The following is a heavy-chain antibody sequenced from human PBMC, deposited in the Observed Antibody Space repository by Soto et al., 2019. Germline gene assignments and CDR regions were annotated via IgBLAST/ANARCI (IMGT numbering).Heavy chain of an antibody. CDR1: GGTFSGYS. V-gene: IGHV4-34*01. CDR2: INRSGMT. CDR3: ARETHHCAAIPVRKLKNHEWLDP. J-gene: IGHJ5*02. D-gene: IGHD6-13*01. Sequence: SETLSLTCAVYGGTFSGYSWSWIRQPPGKGLEWIGDINRSGMTQYNPSPESRDSMSVDSCKNQFSLKLNSVHAADTAVYYCARETHHCAAIPVRKLKNHEWLDPWGQGTLVTVSS.